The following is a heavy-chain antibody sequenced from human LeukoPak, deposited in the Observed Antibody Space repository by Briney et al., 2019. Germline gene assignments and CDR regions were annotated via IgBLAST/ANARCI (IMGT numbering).Heavy chain of an antibody. D-gene: IGHD2-2*02. CDR2: ISVYNGNT. CDR1: GYTFTSYG. CDR3: ARDGIVVVPAAIHYYYYYMDV. V-gene: IGHV1-18*01. J-gene: IGHJ6*03. Sequence: ASVKVFCKASGYTFTSYGISWVRQAPGQGLEWMGWISVYNGNTNYAQKLQGRVTMTTDTSTSTAYMELRSLRSDDTAVYYCARDGIVVVPAAIHYYYYYMDVWGKGTTVTVSS.